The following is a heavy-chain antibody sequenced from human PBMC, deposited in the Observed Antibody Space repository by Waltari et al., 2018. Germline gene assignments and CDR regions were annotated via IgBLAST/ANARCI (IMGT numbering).Heavy chain of an antibody. V-gene: IGHV4-38-2*01. J-gene: IGHJ4*02. CDR3: ARHYYYDIDLGLYYFDY. D-gene: IGHD3-22*01. CDR2: IYHSGST. Sequence: QVQLQESGPGLVKPSETLSLTCAVSGYSISSGYYWGWIRQPPGKGLEWIGSIYHSGSTYYNPSLKSRVTISVDTSKNQFSLKLSSVTAADTAVYYCARHYYYDIDLGLYYFDYWGQGTLVTVSS. CDR1: GYSISSGYY.